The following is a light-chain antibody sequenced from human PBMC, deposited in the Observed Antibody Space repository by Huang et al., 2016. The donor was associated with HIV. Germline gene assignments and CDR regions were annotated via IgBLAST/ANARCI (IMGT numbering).Light chain of an antibody. CDR1: QNVRDT. CDR2: ATS. V-gene: IGKV3D-15*01. CDR3: RQYDNWPPGLT. Sequence: EIMMTQSPATLSVSPGGRATLSCRASQNVRDTVAWYQQKTGQPPRLLICATSTRASVIPARFRGSGSGTEFTLTISGLQSEDFAFYYCRQYDNWPPGLTFGGGT. J-gene: IGKJ4*01.